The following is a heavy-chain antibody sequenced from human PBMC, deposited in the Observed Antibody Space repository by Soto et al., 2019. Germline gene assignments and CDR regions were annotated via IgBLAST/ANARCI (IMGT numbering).Heavy chain of an antibody. J-gene: IGHJ4*02. D-gene: IGHD6-13*01. V-gene: IGHV1-18*01. Sequence: QVQLVQSGAEVTKPGASVTVSCETSGYTFSNYGITWVRQAPGQGLEWMGWISGYNGDTNYPEKLQGRVTMTTDTSTSTVYMELRNLRSDDTAMYYCARDHSSSWYDFDYWGQGTLVTVSS. CDR1: GYTFSNYG. CDR3: ARDHSSSWYDFDY. CDR2: ISGYNGDT.